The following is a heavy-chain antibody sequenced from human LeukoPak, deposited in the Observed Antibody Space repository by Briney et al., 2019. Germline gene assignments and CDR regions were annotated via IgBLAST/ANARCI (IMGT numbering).Heavy chain of an antibody. J-gene: IGHJ6*02. V-gene: IGHV1-46*01. CDR3: ARGDGVLEWLFSSYYYYGMDV. CDR2: INPSGGST. CDR1: GYTFTSYY. Sequence: ASVKVYCKASGYTFTSYYMHWVRQAPGQGLEWMGIINPSGGSTSYAQKFQGRVTMTRDTSTSTVYMELSSLRSEDTAVYYCARGDGVLEWLFSSYYYYGMDVWGQGTTVTVSS. D-gene: IGHD3-3*01.